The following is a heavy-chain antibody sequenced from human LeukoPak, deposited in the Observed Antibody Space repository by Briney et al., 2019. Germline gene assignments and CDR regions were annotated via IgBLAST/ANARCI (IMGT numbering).Heavy chain of an antibody. D-gene: IGHD6-19*01. CDR3: ARVAVAGTFWLDY. Sequence: ASVKVSCKASGGTFSSYAISWVRQAPGQGLEWMGRIIPILGIANYAQKFQGRVTITADKSTSTAYMELSSLRSEDTAVYYCARVAVAGTFWLDYWGQGTLVTVSS. CDR1: GGTFSSYA. CDR2: IIPILGIA. J-gene: IGHJ4*02. V-gene: IGHV1-69*04.